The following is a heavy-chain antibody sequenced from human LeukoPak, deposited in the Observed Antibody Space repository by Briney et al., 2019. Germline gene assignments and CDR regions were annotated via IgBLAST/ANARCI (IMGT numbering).Heavy chain of an antibody. V-gene: IGHV1-8*01. D-gene: IGHD4-11*01. Sequence: ASVKVSCKASGYTFTSYDINWVRQAPGQGLEWMGWMNPNSGNTGYAQKFQGRVTMTRTTSISTAYMELSSLRSEDTAVYFCARGLGASAADYRLFYFWGQGTLVTVSS. CDR2: MNPNSGNT. J-gene: IGHJ4*02. CDR1: GYTFTSYD. CDR3: ARGLGASAADYRLFYF.